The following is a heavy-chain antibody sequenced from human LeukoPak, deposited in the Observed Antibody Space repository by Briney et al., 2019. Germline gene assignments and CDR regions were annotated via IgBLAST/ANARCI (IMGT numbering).Heavy chain of an antibody. Sequence: PGGSLRLSCAASGFTFDDYGMSWVRQAPGEGLEWVSGINWNGGSTGYADSVKGRFTISRDNAKNSLYLQMNSLRAEDMALYYCAKVYCSGGSCYLGAFDIWGQGTMVTVSS. CDR1: GFTFDDYG. D-gene: IGHD2-15*01. V-gene: IGHV3-20*04. CDR3: AKVYCSGGSCYLGAFDI. CDR2: INWNGGST. J-gene: IGHJ3*02.